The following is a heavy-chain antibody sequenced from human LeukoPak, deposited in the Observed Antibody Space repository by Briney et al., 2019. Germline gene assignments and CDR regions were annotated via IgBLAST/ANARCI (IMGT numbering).Heavy chain of an antibody. V-gene: IGHV4-30-2*01. CDR3: ARTVTTVTTLWFDP. D-gene: IGHD4-17*01. Sequence: SETLSLTCAVSGGSISSGGYAWSWIRQPPGKGLEWIGYIYHSGSTYYNPSLKSRVTISVDRSKNQFSLKLSSVTAADKAVYYCARTVTTVTTLWFDPWGQGTLVTVSS. CDR2: IYHSGST. CDR1: GGSISSGGYA. J-gene: IGHJ5*02.